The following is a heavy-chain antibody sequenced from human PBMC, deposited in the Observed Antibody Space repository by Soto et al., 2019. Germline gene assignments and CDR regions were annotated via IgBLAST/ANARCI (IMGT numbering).Heavy chain of an antibody. CDR2: IYPGDSDT. Sequence: GESLKISCKGSGYSFTSYWIGWVRQMPGKGLEWMGIIYPGDSDTRYSPSFQGQVTISADKSISTAYLQWSSLKASDTAMYYCARTVDLGEDYYYGMDVWGQGTTVTVSS. D-gene: IGHD3-10*01. V-gene: IGHV5-51*01. CDR3: ARTVDLGEDYYYGMDV. J-gene: IGHJ6*02. CDR1: GYSFTSYW.